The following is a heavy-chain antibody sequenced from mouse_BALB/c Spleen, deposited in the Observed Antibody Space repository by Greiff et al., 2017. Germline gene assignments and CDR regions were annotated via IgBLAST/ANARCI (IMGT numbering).Heavy chain of an antibody. CDR1: GFNIKDTY. J-gene: IGHJ4*01. Sequence: EVQLQQSGAELVKPGASVKLSCTASGFNIKDTYMHWVKQRPEQGLEWIGRIDPANGNTKYDPKFQGKATITADTSSNTAYLQLSSLTSEDTAVYYCARGDYGKGYYAMDYWGQGTSVTVSS. V-gene: IGHV14-3*02. CDR3: ARGDYGKGYYAMDY. D-gene: IGHD2-1*01. CDR2: IDPANGNT.